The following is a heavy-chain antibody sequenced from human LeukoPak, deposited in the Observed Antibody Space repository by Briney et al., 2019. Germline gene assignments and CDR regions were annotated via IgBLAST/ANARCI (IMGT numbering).Heavy chain of an antibody. D-gene: IGHD5/OR15-5a*01. V-gene: IGHV3-23*01. J-gene: IGHJ4*02. CDR2: ISGRGANT. CDR3: AKCLAEPSMCYFDY. Sequence: GESLRLSCAASGFTFSNYAMSWVRQAPGKGLEWVSAISGRGANTYYTDSVEGRFTISRDNSKNTLFLQLSSLRAEDTAVYYCAKCLAEPSMCYFDYWGQGALVTVSS. CDR1: GFTFSNYA.